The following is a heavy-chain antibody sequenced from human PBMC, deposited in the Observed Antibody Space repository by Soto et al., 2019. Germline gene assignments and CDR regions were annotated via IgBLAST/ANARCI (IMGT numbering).Heavy chain of an antibody. J-gene: IGHJ1*01. CDR3: AHSRRPPCFQH. Sequence: QITLKESGPPLVKPTQTLTLTCTFSGFSLSTSGVGVGWIRQPPGKALEWLALIYWDDDKRYSPSLKSRLTXTXXTSKNQVVLTMTNMDPVDTATYSCAHSRRPPCFQHWGQGTLVTVSS. CDR2: IYWDDDK. V-gene: IGHV2-5*02. CDR1: GFSLSTSGVG.